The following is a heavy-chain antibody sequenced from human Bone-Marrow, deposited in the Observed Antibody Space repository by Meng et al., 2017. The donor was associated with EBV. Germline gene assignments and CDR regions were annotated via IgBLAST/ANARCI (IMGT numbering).Heavy chain of an antibody. CDR2: IFDGDNT. CDR1: GFTVSKNY. Sequence: LRLVETGGGLGPPGGSLRLCCAASGFTVSKNYMSWVRQAPGKGLEWVSVIFDGDNTFHAGSVKGRFTISRDNSKNMVYLRMNTLRVDDTAVYYCARGMAEGGVAREDYWGQGTLVTVSS. J-gene: IGHJ4*02. V-gene: IGHV3-53*02. D-gene: IGHD2-21*01. CDR3: ARGMAEGGVAREDY.